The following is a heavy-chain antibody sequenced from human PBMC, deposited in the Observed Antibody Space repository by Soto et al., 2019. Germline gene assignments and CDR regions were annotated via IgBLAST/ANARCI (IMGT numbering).Heavy chain of an antibody. Sequence: QVHLVESGGGLVTPGGSLRLSCAASGFIVSDDYMTWIRQAPGKGLEWLSHITTSDDYPDYADSVGGRFTMSRDIAKNSVYLQMHSLRHNDTAVYYCARGDAYVDGDSGLDVWGQGTTVTVSS. CDR3: ARGDAYVDGDSGLDV. V-gene: IGHV3-11*06. J-gene: IGHJ6*02. CDR2: ITTSDDYP. CDR1: GFIVSDDY. D-gene: IGHD4-17*01.